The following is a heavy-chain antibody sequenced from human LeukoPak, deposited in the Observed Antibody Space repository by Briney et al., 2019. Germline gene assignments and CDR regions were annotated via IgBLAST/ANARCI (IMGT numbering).Heavy chain of an antibody. Sequence: ASVKVYCKASGYTFTGYYMHWVRQAPGQGLEWMGRINPNSGGTNYAQKFQGRVTMTRDTSISTVYMELSRLRSDDTAVYYCARVGYYESSGYYEYWGQGTLVTVSS. D-gene: IGHD3-22*01. CDR3: ARVGYYESSGYYEY. V-gene: IGHV1-2*06. J-gene: IGHJ4*02. CDR2: INPNSGGT. CDR1: GYTFTGYY.